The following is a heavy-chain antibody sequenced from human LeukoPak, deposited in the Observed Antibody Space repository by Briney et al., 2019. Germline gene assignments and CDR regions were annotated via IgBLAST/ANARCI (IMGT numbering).Heavy chain of an antibody. D-gene: IGHD3-22*01. CDR3: AKDRPNYHGTDGHYYRRSGDS. CDR1: GGSISSSSYY. CDR2: ISSSGGLT. J-gene: IGHJ5*01. Sequence: PSETLSLTCTVSGGSISSSSYYWGWIRQPPGKGLEWVSSISSSGGLTFYADSVKGRFTISRDNSRNTLYLQMNSLSAVDTALYYCAKDRPNYHGTDGHYYRRSGDSWGQGTLVTVSS. V-gene: IGHV3-23*01.